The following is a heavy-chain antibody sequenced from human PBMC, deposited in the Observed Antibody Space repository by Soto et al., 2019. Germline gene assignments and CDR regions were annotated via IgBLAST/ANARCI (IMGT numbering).Heavy chain of an antibody. V-gene: IGHV1-69*01. Sequence: QVQLVQSGAEVKRPGSSVKVSCKASGDMFRNSAFTWVRQAPGQGLAWMGVIIPLFRKTDVAQKFQGRVNLTAAESTSSLYMAVSRLTSEDTAVYSCARARLSNGDPNVYFFYGLDGWGPGTTITVSS. J-gene: IGHJ6*02. D-gene: IGHD3-10*01. CDR1: GDMFRNSA. CDR3: ARARLSNGDPNVYFFYGLDG. CDR2: IIPLFRKT.